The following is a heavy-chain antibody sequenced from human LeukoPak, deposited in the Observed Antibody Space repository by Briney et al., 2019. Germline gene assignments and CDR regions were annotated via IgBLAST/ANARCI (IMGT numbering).Heavy chain of an antibody. Sequence: ASVKVSCKASGYSLTGYYMHWVRQAPGQGLEWMGWINPNSGGTNYAQKFQGRVTMTRDTSISTAYMELSRLRSDDTAVYYCARPGVLWFGEPPLGYWGQGTLVTVSS. CDR3: ARPGVLWFGEPPLGY. CDR2: INPNSGGT. V-gene: IGHV1-2*02. CDR1: GYSLTGYY. J-gene: IGHJ4*02. D-gene: IGHD3-10*01.